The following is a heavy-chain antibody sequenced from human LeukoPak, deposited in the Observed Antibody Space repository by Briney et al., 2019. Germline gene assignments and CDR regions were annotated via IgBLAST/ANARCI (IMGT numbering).Heavy chain of an antibody. Sequence: GGSLRLSCAASGFTFSSYSMNWVRQAPGKGLGWVSSISSSSSYIYYADSVKGRFTISRDNAKNSLYLQMNSLRAEDTAVYYCARGGTAMVPGVDYWGQGTLVIVSS. CDR2: ISSSSSYI. CDR3: ARGGTAMVPGVDY. D-gene: IGHD5-18*01. CDR1: GFTFSSYS. V-gene: IGHV3-21*01. J-gene: IGHJ4*02.